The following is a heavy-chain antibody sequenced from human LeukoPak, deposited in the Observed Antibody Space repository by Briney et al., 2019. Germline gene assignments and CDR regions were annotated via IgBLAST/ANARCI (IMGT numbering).Heavy chain of an antibody. CDR1: GYTFSDYY. CDR2: INPKNGDT. J-gene: IGHJ4*02. D-gene: IGHD2-21*01. Sequence: ASVRVSCEASGYTFSDYYMHWVRQAPGQGLEWVAWINPKNGDTKYAQKFQGRVTVTRDTSINTAYMELSSLRSDDTAVYYCAREWDYYSVWGQGTMVSVSS. V-gene: IGHV1-2*02. CDR3: AREWDYYSV.